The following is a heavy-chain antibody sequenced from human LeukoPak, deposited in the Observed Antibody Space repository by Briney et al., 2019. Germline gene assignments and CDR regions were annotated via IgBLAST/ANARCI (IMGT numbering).Heavy chain of an antibody. V-gene: IGHV3-33*01. J-gene: IGHJ4*02. Sequence: GGSLRLSCVVSGFTFSDYSMHWVRQAPGKGLEWLAVIWYDGSNDYYADSVKGRFTISRDNSKNTLYLHMNSLRAEDTAVYYCARDVSGSYYNFDYWGQGTLVTVSS. CDR2: IWYDGSND. D-gene: IGHD1-26*01. CDR1: GFTFSDYS. CDR3: ARDVSGSYYNFDY.